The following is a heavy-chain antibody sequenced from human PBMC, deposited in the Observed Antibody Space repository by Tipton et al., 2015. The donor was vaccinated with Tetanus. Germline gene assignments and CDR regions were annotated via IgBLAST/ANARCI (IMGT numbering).Heavy chain of an antibody. Sequence: SLRLSCVASGFIVSSHYMSWVRQAPGKGLEWVSVMYSGGDTYYVDSVKGRFSISRDNAKNTLYLQMNSLRAEDTAVYYCARAYYYGSMYYFDYWGQGTLVTVSS. D-gene: IGHD3-10*01. CDR3: ARAYYYGSMYYFDY. J-gene: IGHJ4*02. V-gene: IGHV3-53*01. CDR2: MYSGGDT. CDR1: GFIVSSHY.